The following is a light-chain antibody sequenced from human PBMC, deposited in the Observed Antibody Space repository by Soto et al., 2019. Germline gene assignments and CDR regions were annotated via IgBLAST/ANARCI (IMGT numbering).Light chain of an antibody. CDR1: QSVSSN. CDR2: GAS. V-gene: IGKV3-15*01. Sequence: EIVMTQSPATLSVSPGERATLSCRASQSVSSNLAWYQQKPGQAPRLLIYGASTRATGIPARFSGSGSGTEFTLTISSLQSEDFAVYYCQHYGTSPSTFGRGTKVDIK. J-gene: IGKJ1*01. CDR3: QHYGTSPST.